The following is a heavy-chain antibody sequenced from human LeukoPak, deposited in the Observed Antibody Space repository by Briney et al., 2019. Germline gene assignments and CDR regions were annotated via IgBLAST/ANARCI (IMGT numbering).Heavy chain of an antibody. J-gene: IGHJ5*02. V-gene: IGHV3-21*01. CDR2: ISSSSSYI. Sequence: PGGSLRLSCAASGFTFSSYSMNWVRQAPGKGLEWVSSISSSSSYIYYADSVKGRFTISRDNAKNSLYLQMNSLRAEDTAVYYCARDKRFGFFFDPWGQGTLVTVSS. CDR1: GFTFSSYS. CDR3: ARDKRFGFFFDP. D-gene: IGHD3-10*01.